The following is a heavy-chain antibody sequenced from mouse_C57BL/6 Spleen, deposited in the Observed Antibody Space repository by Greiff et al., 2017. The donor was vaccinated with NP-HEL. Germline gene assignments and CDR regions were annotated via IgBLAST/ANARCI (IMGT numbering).Heavy chain of an antibody. J-gene: IGHJ3*01. Sequence: VKLQESGAELVRPGTSVKVSCKASGYAFTNYLIEWVKQRPGQGLEWIGVINPGSGGTNYNEKFKGKATLTADKSSSTAYMQLSSLTSEDSAVYFCAREGDYDGSWFAYWGQGTLVTVSA. CDR3: AREGDYDGSWFAY. D-gene: IGHD1-2*01. CDR2: INPGSGGT. CDR1: GYAFTNYL. V-gene: IGHV1-54*01.